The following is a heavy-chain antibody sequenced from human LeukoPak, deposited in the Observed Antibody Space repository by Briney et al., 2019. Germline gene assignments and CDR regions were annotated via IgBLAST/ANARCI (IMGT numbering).Heavy chain of an antibody. CDR2: INPNSGGT. J-gene: IGHJ4*02. D-gene: IGHD6-13*01. Sequence: ASVKDSCKASGYTFTAYYMHWVRQAPGQGLEWMGWINPNSGGTNYAQKFQGRVTMTSDTSISTAYMELSRLRSDDTAVYYCARGGYSSSWTNFEYWGQGTLVTVSS. CDR1: GYTFTAYY. V-gene: IGHV1-2*02. CDR3: ARGGYSSSWTNFEY.